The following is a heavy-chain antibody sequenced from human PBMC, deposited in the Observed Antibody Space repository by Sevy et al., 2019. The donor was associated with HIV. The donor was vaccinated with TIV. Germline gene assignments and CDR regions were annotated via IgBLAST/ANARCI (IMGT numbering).Heavy chain of an antibody. CDR3: AKDRPVVVVADYYYGMDV. CDR1: GFTFSSYA. V-gene: IGHV3-23*01. J-gene: IGHJ6*02. Sequence: GGSLRLSCAASGFTFSSYAMSWVRQAPGKGLEWVSAIRGSGGSTYYADSVKGRFTISRDNSKNTLYLQMNSLRAEDTAVYYCAKDRPVVVVADYYYGMDVWGQGTTVTVSS. D-gene: IGHD2-15*01. CDR2: IRGSGGST.